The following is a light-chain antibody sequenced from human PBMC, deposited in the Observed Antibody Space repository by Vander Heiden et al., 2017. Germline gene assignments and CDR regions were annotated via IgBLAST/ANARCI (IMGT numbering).Light chain of an antibody. J-gene: IGLJ2*01. CDR1: SSNIGAHYD. CDR2: GNS. Sequence: QSVLTQPPSVSGAPGQRVTISCTGSSSNIGAHYDVHWYQQLPGTAPKLLIYGNSNRPSGVPDRFSGSKSGTSASLAITGLQAEDEADYYCQSYDSSLSGVVFGGGAKLTLL. V-gene: IGLV1-40*01. CDR3: QSYDSSLSGVV.